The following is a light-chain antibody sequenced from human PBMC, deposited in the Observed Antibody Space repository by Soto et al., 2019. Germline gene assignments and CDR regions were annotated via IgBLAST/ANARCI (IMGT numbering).Light chain of an antibody. J-gene: IGKJ5*01. CDR2: AAS. V-gene: IGKV1-8*01. CDR3: LQYYSYPIT. CDR1: QGISSY. Sequence: AIRMTQSPSSLSASTGDRVTITCRASQGISSYLAWYQQKPGKAPKLLIYAASTLQSWVPSRFSGSGSGTGFTLTISCLQSEDFATYYCLQYYSYPITFGRGTRLVIK.